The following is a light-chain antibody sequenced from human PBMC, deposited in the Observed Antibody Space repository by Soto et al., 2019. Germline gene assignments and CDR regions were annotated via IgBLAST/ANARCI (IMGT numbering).Light chain of an antibody. J-gene: IGLJ1*01. CDR3: SSYTSSSARV. V-gene: IGLV2-14*01. Sequence: QSALTQPASVSRYPGQSRTISCTGTSSDVGDYNYVAWYKQHPGKAPKLMIYDVSNRPSGVSNRFSGSKSGNTASLTISGLQAEDDVHYYCSSYTSSSARVFGTGTKLTVL. CDR2: DVS. CDR1: SSDVGDYNY.